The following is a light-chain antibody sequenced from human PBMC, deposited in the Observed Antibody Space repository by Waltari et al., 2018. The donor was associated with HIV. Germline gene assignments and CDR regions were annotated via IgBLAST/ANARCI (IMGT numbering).Light chain of an antibody. CDR1: QSLTAN. CDR2: GAS. V-gene: IGKV3-15*01. Sequence: LTQSPATLSVSVGERVTLSCRASQSLTANLAWYQQRPGQAPRLLIYGASSRATDIPARFSGSRSGTDYTLTISTVQSEDSAVYYCQQNIHWPPYTFGQGTKL. CDR3: QQNIHWPPYT. J-gene: IGKJ2*01.